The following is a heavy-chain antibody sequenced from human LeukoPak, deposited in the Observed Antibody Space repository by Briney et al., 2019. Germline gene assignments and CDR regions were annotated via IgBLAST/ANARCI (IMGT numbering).Heavy chain of an antibody. CDR3: ARQRGWGFGSYLDY. CDR1: GGSISSSDYY. Sequence: STETLSLTCTVSGGSISSSDYYWDWIRQPPGKGLESIGSIYYSGSTYYNPSLQSRVTISLDTSKNQFSLKLSSVTAADTAVYYCARQRGWGFGSYLDYWGQGTLVTVSS. CDR2: IYYSGST. V-gene: IGHV4-39*01. J-gene: IGHJ4*02. D-gene: IGHD7-27*01.